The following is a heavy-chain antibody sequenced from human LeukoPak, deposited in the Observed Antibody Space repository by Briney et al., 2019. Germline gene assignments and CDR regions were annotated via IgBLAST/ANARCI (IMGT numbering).Heavy chain of an antibody. J-gene: IGHJ4*02. CDR2: INPNSGGT. Sequence: ASVKVSCKASGYTFTGYYMHWVRQAPGQGLEWMGWINPNSGGTNYAQKFQGRVTMTRDTSISTAYMELSRLRSDDTAVYYCAEIAAADGGEQIDYWGQGTLVTVSS. CDR1: GYTFTGYY. V-gene: IGHV1-2*02. D-gene: IGHD6-13*01. CDR3: AEIAAADGGEQIDY.